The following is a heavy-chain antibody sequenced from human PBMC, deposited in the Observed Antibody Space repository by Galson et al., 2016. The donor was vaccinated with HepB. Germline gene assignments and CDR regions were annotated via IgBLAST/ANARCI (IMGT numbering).Heavy chain of an antibody. V-gene: IGHV3-7*01. CDR2: IKQDGSEK. D-gene: IGHD4-11*01. Sequence: SLRLSCAASGFTFSSYWMSWVRQAPGKGLEWVANIKQDGSEKYYVDSVKGRFTIARDNAKNSLYVQMNSLRAEDTAVYYCAKVVRPYGNDGWYFDLWGRGTLVTVSS. J-gene: IGHJ2*01. CDR3: AKVVRPYGNDGWYFDL. CDR1: GFTFSSYW.